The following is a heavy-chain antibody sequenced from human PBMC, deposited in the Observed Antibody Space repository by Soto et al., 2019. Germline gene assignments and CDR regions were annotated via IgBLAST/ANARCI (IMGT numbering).Heavy chain of an antibody. V-gene: IGHV3-48*04. D-gene: IGHD3-3*01. CDR1: GFPFNIYS. CDR3: ARGVEYGFDK. CDR2: MTGDGRAI. Sequence: EVQLVESGGGLIQPGGSLRLSCEDSGFPFNIYSMNWVRQAPGKGPEWVSYMTGDGRAIHTADSVKGRFTISRDNARTSLFLQMNDLRAEDTAVYYCARGVEYGFDKWGQGTMVTVSS. J-gene: IGHJ3*02.